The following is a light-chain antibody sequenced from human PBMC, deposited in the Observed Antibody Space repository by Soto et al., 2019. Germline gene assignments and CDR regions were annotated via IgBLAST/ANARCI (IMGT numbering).Light chain of an antibody. CDR3: GSWDSSLSAYV. CDR1: SSNIGGNS. J-gene: IGLJ1*01. CDR2: DAD. Sequence: QSVMTQPPSVSAAPGQRVTISCSGSSSNIGGNSVSWYQQLPGTAPKLLIYDADKRPSGIPDRFSGSKSGTSATLGITGFQTGDEADDYCGSWDSSLSAYVFGTGTKLTVI. V-gene: IGLV1-51*01.